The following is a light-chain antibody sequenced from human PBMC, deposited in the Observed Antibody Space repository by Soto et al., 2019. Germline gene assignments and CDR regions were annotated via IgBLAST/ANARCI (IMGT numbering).Light chain of an antibody. V-gene: IGKV3-11*01. J-gene: IGKJ4*01. CDR2: DAS. CDR3: QQRTNFLT. CDR1: QSVRDY. Sequence: EIVLTQSPATLSLSPGERATLSCRASQSVRDYLAWYQQKPGQAPRLLIYDASKRATDIPARFSGSGSGTDFTLTISSLEPEDFAVYYCQQRTNFLTFGGGTRVEIK.